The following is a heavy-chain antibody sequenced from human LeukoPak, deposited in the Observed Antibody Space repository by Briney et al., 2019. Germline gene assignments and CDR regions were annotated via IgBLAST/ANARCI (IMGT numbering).Heavy chain of an antibody. Sequence: ASVKVSCKASGYTFTSYDINWVRQAPGQGLEWMGWISPYNGNTNYEQKFQGRVTMTTDTSTSTAYMELRSLRSDDTAVYYCAKDDAFDIWGQGTMVTVSS. CDR2: ISPYNGNT. CDR3: AKDDAFDI. J-gene: IGHJ3*02. V-gene: IGHV1-18*01. CDR1: GYTFTSYD.